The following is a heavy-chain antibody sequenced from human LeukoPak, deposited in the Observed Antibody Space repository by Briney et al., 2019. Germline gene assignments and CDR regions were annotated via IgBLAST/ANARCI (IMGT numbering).Heavy chain of an antibody. Sequence: ASVKVSCKASGYTFTSYGISWVRQAPGQGLEWMGWISAYNGNTNYAQKLQGRVTMTTDTSTSTAYMELRGLRSDDTAVYYCARDIVVVPAAKGGYYYSGMDVWGQGTTVTVSS. J-gene: IGHJ6*02. CDR3: ARDIVVVPAAKGGYYYSGMDV. D-gene: IGHD2-2*01. CDR2: ISAYNGNT. CDR1: GYTFTSYG. V-gene: IGHV1-18*01.